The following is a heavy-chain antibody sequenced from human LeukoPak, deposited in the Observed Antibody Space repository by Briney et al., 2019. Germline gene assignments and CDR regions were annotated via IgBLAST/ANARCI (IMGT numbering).Heavy chain of an antibody. CDR1: GFTFSAYE. D-gene: IGHD6-13*01. V-gene: IGHV3-48*03. Sequence: GGSLRLSCAASGFTFSAYEMNWVRQAPGKGLELVSHITSSGSTIYYADSVKGRFTISRDNAKNSLYLQMNSLRAEDTAVYYCARPGYSSSWSAFDIWGQGTMVTVSS. J-gene: IGHJ3*02. CDR2: ITSSGSTI. CDR3: ARPGYSSSWSAFDI.